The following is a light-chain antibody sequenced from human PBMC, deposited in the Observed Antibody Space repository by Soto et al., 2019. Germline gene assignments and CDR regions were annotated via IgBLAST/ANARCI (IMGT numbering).Light chain of an antibody. V-gene: IGLV2-14*01. J-gene: IGLJ1*01. CDR1: SSDVGGYDY. Sequence: QSALTQPASVSGSPGQSITISCTGTSSDVGGYDYVSWYQQHPGKAPKLMIYDVNNRPSGVSNRFSGSKSGNTASLTISGLQAEDEADYYCSSYRSSTLVVFGTGTQLTVL. CDR3: SSYRSSTLVV. CDR2: DVN.